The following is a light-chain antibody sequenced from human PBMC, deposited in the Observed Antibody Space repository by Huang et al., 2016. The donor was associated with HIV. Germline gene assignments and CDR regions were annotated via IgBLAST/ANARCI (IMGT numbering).Light chain of an antibody. CDR3: QQYNTSPTT. CDR1: QSVATQ. CDR2: GAS. J-gene: IGKJ3*01. V-gene: IGKV3-15*01. Sequence: EIIMTQFPATLSLSPGERATLSCRASQSVATQSAWYQQKPGQAPRLLIFGASNRTTGVPDMFSGSGSGTEFTLTISSLQSEDFAVYYCQQYNTSPTTFGPGTRVDVK.